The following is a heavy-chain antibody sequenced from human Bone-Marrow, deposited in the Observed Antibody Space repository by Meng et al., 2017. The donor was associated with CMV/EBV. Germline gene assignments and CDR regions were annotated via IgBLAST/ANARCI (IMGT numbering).Heavy chain of an antibody. J-gene: IGHJ4*02. CDR3: ARSSSTNGRRFDY. D-gene: IGHD6-13*01. V-gene: IGHV1-46*01. CDR2: INPSGGST. CDR1: GYTFTSYF. Sequence: ASVKVSCKASGYTFTSYFMHWVRQAPGQGLEWMGIINPSGGSTSYAQKFQGRVTMTRDTSTSTVYMELSSLRSEDTAMYYCARSSSTNGRRFDYWDQGTLATVSS.